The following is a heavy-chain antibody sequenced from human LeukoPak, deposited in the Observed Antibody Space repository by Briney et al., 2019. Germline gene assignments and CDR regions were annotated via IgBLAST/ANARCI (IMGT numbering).Heavy chain of an antibody. CDR3: AREDYYYMDV. CDR1: GFTFSSYE. J-gene: IGHJ6*03. CDR2: ISSSGSTI. Sequence: GGSLRLSCAASGFTFSSYEMNWVRQAPGKGLEWVSYISSSGSTIYYADSVKGRFTISRDNAKNSLYLQMNSLRVEDTAVYYCAREDYYYMDVWGKGTTVTVSS. V-gene: IGHV3-48*03.